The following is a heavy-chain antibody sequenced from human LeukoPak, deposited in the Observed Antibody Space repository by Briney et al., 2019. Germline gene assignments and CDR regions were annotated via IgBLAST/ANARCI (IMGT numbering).Heavy chain of an antibody. V-gene: IGHV1-46*01. CDR1: GYTFTSYY. Sequence: ASVKVSCKASGYTFTSYYMHWVRQAPGQGLEWMGIINPSGGSTSYAQKFQGRVTMTRDTSTSTVYMELSSLRSEDTAVYYCARTKGPGRGTYSSSWSIYYYYMDVWGKGTTVTVSS. CDR3: ARTKGPGRGTYSSSWSIYYYYMDV. J-gene: IGHJ6*03. CDR2: INPSGGST. D-gene: IGHD6-13*01.